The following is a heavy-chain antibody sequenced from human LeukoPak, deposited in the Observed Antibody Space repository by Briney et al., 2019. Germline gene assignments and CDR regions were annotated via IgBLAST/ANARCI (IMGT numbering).Heavy chain of an antibody. V-gene: IGHV3-21*04. CDR1: GFTFSSYS. D-gene: IGHD3-10*01. J-gene: IGHJ4*02. Sequence: GGSLRLSCAASGFTFSSYSMNWVRQAPGHGLEWVSSISSSSNYIYYADSVKGRFSISRDNAKNSLYLQMNSLRAEDTAVYYCARDGVRWLGDYWGQGTLVTVSS. CDR3: ARDGVRWLGDY. CDR2: ISSSSNYI.